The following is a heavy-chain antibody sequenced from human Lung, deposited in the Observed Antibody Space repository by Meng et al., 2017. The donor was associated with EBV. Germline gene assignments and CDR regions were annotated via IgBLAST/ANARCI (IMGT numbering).Heavy chain of an antibody. D-gene: IGHD5-24*01. CDR3: SRDLVGADDV. CDR1: GFRFSRYW. V-gene: IGHV3-74*01. CDR2: TNEDGGIT. J-gene: IGHJ4*02. Sequence: VQVVESWGALVQPGGSLRLSCAVSGFRFSRYWMHWVRQVPGKGLVWVSRTNEDGGITNYADSVKGRFTISRDNTKNTLYLQMNSLRAEDTAMYFCSRDLVGADDVWGRGTLVTVSS.